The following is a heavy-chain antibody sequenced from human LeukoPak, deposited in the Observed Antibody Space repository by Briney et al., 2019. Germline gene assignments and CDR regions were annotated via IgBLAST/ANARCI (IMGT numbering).Heavy chain of an antibody. CDR2: IRYDGNNK. Sequence: GGSLRLSCAASGFTFSNYGMHWVRQAPGKGLEWVAFIRYDGNNKYYTDSVKGRFTISRDNSKNTLYLQMNSLRSDDTAVYYCARDGYYDFWSGFDYWGQGTLVTVSS. CDR3: ARDGYYDFWSGFDY. V-gene: IGHV3-30*02. CDR1: GFTFSNYG. J-gene: IGHJ4*02. D-gene: IGHD3-3*01.